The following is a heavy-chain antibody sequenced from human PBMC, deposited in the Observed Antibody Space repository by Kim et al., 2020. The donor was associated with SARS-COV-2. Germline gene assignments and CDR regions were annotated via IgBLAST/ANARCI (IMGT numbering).Heavy chain of an antibody. J-gene: IGHJ4*02. CDR1: GYSFTSYW. CDR2: IDPSDSYT. D-gene: IGHD3-22*01. CDR3: AIRDSSGYYLIDY. V-gene: IGHV5-10-1*01. Sequence: GESLKISCKGSGYSFTSYWISWVRQMPGKGLEWMGRIDPSDSYTNYSPSFQGHVTISADKSISTAYLQWSSLKASDTAMYYCAIRDSSGYYLIDYWGQGTLVTVSS.